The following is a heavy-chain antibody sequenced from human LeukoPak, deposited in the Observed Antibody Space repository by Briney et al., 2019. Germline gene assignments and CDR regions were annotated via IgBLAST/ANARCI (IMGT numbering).Heavy chain of an antibody. CDR1: GFTFSSYW. J-gene: IGHJ6*03. CDR2: INSDGSST. Sequence: GGSLRLSCAASGFTFSSYWMHWVRQAPGKGLVWVSRINSDGSSTSYADSVKGRFTISRDNAKNTLYLQMNSLRAEDTAVYYCASVGYCSSTSCHKNYYYYMDVWGKGTTVTVSS. D-gene: IGHD2-2*02. CDR3: ASVGYCSSTSCHKNYYYYMDV. V-gene: IGHV3-74*01.